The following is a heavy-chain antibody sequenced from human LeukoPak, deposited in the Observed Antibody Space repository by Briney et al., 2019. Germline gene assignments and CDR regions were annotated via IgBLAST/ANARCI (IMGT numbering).Heavy chain of an antibody. D-gene: IGHD2-15*01. CDR1: GCTFTGYY. CDR2: INPNSGGT. J-gene: IGHJ4*02. CDR3: ARACSGGSCYPRDF. Sequence: ASVKVSCKASGCTFTGYYMHWVRQAPGQGLEWMGWINPNSGGTNYAQKFQGRVTMTRDTSISTAYMELSRLRSDDTAVYYCARACSGGSCYPRDFWGQGTLVTVSS. V-gene: IGHV1-2*02.